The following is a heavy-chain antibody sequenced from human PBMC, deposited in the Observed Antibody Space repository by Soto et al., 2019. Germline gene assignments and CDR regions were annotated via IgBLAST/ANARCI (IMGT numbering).Heavy chain of an antibody. CDR1: GYTFTGYY. J-gene: IGHJ4*02. CDR3: ARAAYCSGGSCYGWGGDFDY. CDR2: INPNSGGT. D-gene: IGHD2-15*01. Sequence: GASVKVSCKASGYTFTGYYMHWVRQAPGQGLEWMGWINPNSGGTNYAQKFQGWVTMTRDTSISTAYMELSRLRSDDTAVYYCARAAYCSGGSCYGWGGDFDYWGQGILVTVSS. V-gene: IGHV1-2*04.